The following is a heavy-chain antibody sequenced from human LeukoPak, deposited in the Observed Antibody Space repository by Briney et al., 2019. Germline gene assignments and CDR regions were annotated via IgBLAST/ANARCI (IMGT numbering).Heavy chain of an antibody. CDR3: ARHPPTYGFDI. J-gene: IGHJ3*02. CDR1: GGSISSYY. Sequence: KSSETLSLTCTVSGGSISSYYWSWIRQPPGKGLEWIGYIYYNGSTNYNPSLKSRVTISVDTSKQFSLKLSSVTAADTAVYYCARHPPTYGFDIWGQGTMVTVSS. CDR2: IYYNGST. V-gene: IGHV4-59*08.